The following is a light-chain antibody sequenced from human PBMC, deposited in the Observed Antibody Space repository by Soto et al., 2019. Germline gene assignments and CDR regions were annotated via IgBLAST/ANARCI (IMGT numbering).Light chain of an antibody. CDR2: GAS. Sequence: EIVMTQSPVTLSVSPGERATLSCRASQSVSSDLAWYQQKPGQAPRLLIYGASTRATGIPARFSGSGSGTEFTLTISSLESEDVAVYYCQHYNNWWTFGQGTKVEIK. V-gene: IGKV3-15*01. CDR1: QSVSSD. CDR3: QHYNNWWT. J-gene: IGKJ1*01.